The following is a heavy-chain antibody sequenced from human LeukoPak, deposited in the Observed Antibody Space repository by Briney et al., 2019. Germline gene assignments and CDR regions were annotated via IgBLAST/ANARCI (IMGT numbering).Heavy chain of an antibody. J-gene: IGHJ4*02. CDR3: AKDRALHQFDY. Sequence: GGSLRLSRAASGFTFSNYAMNWVRQAPGKGLEWVSSISDSGGSTYYADSVKGRFTISRDNSKNTLFLQMNSLRAEDTAIYYCAKDRALHQFDYWGQGTLVTVSS. V-gene: IGHV3-23*01. CDR2: ISDSGGST. CDR1: GFTFSNYA.